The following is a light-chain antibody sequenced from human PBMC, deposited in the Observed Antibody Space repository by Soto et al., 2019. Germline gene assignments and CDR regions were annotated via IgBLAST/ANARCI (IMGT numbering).Light chain of an antibody. CDR2: ENA. Sequence: QSVLTQPPSVSAAPGQKVTISCSGSNSNIGINYVYWYQQFPGAAPKLLMYENAKRASGIPDRFSGSKSATAATLAITGIQTGDEADYYCGTWDSGLSGFVFGSGTKLTVL. V-gene: IGLV1-51*02. CDR1: NSNIGINY. J-gene: IGLJ1*01. CDR3: GTWDSGLSGFV.